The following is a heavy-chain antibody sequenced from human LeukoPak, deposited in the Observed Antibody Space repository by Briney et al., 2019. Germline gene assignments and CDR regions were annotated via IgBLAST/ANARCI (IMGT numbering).Heavy chain of an antibody. CDR1: GDRVSSNSAA. CDR3: ARVSYDSSGYVGSFDGFDI. CDR2: TYYRSKWYN. D-gene: IGHD3-22*01. V-gene: IGHV6-1*01. Sequence: SQTLSLTCAISGDRVSSNSAAWNWIRQSPSRGLEWLGRTYYRSKWYNDYAVSVKSRITINPDTSKNQFSLQLNSVTPEDTAVYYCARVSYDSSGYVGSFDGFDIWGPGTMVTVSS. J-gene: IGHJ3*02.